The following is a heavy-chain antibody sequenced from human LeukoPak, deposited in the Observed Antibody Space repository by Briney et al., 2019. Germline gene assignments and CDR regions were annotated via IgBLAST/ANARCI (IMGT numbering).Heavy chain of an antibody. CDR2: ISYDGSNK. J-gene: IGHJ4*02. D-gene: IGHD3-22*01. Sequence: PGGSLRLSCAASGFTFSSYAMHWVRQAPGKGLEWVAVISYDGSNKYYPDSVKGRFTISRDNFKNTMYLQMNSLRAEDTAVYYCARDPSGYYYTFDYWGQGTLVTVSS. V-gene: IGHV3-30*04. CDR1: GFTFSSYA. CDR3: ARDPSGYYYTFDY.